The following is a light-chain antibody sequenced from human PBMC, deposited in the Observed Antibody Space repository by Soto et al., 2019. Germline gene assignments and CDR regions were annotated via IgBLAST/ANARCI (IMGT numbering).Light chain of an antibody. Sequence: DIVLTQSPGTLSLSPGERATLSCRASQSVSSNYLAWYQQKPGQAPRLLIYGASSRATGIPDRFSGSGSGTDFTLTISRLEPEDFAVYYCQQYWSSPMTFGQGTRLEIK. J-gene: IGKJ5*01. V-gene: IGKV3-20*01. CDR2: GAS. CDR1: QSVSSNY. CDR3: QQYWSSPMT.